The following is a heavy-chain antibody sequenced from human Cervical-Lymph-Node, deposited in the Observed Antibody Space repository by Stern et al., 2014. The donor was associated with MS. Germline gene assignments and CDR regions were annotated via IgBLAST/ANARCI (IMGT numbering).Heavy chain of an antibody. D-gene: IGHD3-10*01. CDR2: IYWDDDK. V-gene: IGHV2-5*02. CDR1: GFSLSTSGVG. Sequence: QVTLKESGPTLVKPTQTLTLTCTFSGFSLSTSGVGVGWIRQPPGKALEXLALIYWDDDKRYSPSLKSRLTITKDTSKNQVVLTMTNMDPVDTATYYCAHRPPSMVRGVIITPYYFDYWGQGTLVTVSS. J-gene: IGHJ4*02. CDR3: AHRPPSMVRGVIITPYYFDY.